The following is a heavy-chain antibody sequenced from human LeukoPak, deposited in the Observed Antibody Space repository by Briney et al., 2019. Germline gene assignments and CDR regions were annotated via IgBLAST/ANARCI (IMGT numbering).Heavy chain of an antibody. CDR3: ARDHCTPGTCLGGH. CDR1: GDTFIPYT. CDR2: IIPSLDVA. J-gene: IGHJ4*02. D-gene: IGHD2-15*01. Sequence: ASVKVSCKASGDTFIPYTFSWVRQAPGQGLEWIGRIIPSLDVANYAQKFQGRVTLSVDRDTATIYMEVTSLRSEDTAIYYCARDHCTPGTCLGGHWGQGTLVTVSS. V-gene: IGHV1-69*04.